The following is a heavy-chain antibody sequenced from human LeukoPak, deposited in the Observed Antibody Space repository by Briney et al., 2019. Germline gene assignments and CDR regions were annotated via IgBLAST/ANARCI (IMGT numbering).Heavy chain of an antibody. CDR3: ARWAAVAGTCFDY. CDR2: FYYRAST. D-gene: IGHD6-13*01. J-gene: IGHJ4*02. V-gene: IGHV4-39*01. Sequence: CETLSLTCTVSGASISSSSNYWGWIRQPPGKGLVWIGCFYYRASTYYNTSLTSRVTISGDTSKNQFSLKLSSVTAADTAVYYCARWAAVAGTCFDYWGQGTLVAVSS. CDR1: GASISSSSNY.